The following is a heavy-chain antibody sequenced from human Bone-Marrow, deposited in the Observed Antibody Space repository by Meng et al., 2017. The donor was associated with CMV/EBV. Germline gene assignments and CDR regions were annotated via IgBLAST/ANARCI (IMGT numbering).Heavy chain of an antibody. V-gene: IGHV4-34*01. Sequence: SETLSLTCTVYGGSFSGYYWNWIRQPPGKGLEWIGEISHSGNTNFNPSLKSRVTISVDTSKNQFSLKLSSVTAADTAVYYCARTTRWFDPWGQGTLVTVSS. CDR3: ARTTRWFDP. J-gene: IGHJ5*02. CDR2: ISHSGNT. D-gene: IGHD1-1*01. CDR1: GGSFSGYY.